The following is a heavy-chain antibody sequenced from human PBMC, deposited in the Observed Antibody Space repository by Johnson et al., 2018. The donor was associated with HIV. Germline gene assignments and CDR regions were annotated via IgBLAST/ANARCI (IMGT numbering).Heavy chain of an antibody. J-gene: IGHJ3*02. CDR3: ARAGYGGNTDAFDI. V-gene: IGHV3-20*03. Sequence: VKGRFTISRDNAKNSLYLHMNSLRVEDTALYYCARAGYGGNTDAFDIWGQGTMVTVSS. D-gene: IGHD4-23*01.